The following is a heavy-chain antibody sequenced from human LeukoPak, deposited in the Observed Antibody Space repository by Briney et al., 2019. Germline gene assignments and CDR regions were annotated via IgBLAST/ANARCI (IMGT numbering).Heavy chain of an antibody. D-gene: IGHD2-15*01. CDR3: ATDRATQYFDY. V-gene: IGHV3-30*02. J-gene: IGHJ4*02. Sequence: QSGGSLRLSCAASGITFRSYGMHWVRQAPGKGLEWVAFIWYDGSNKYYADSVKGRFTISRDNSRNTLFLQMNSLRAEDTAVYYCATDRATQYFDYRGQGTLVSVSS. CDR2: IWYDGSNK. CDR1: GITFRSYG.